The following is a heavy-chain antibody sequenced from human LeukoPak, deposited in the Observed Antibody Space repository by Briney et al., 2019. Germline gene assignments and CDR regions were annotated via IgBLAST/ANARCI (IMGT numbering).Heavy chain of an antibody. J-gene: IGHJ4*02. D-gene: IGHD6-13*01. V-gene: IGHV3-64*01. Sequence: GGPLRLSCAASGFTFSSYAMHWVRQAPGKGLEYVSAISSGGSTYYANSVKGRFTISRDNSRNTLYLQMGSLRPEDMAVYYCARVGGALYSSSWFYFDYWGQGTLVTVSS. CDR1: GFTFSSYA. CDR3: ARVGGALYSSSWFYFDY. CDR2: ISSGGST.